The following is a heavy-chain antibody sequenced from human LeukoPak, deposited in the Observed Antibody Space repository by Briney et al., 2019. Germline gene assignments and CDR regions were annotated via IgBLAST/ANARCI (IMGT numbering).Heavy chain of an antibody. CDR3: ARGATAGRFCLRPTGDYYMDV. Sequence: ASVKVSCKASGYTFTSYGMYWVRQAPGQGLEWMGWINTNSGGTSCAQKFQGRVTMTSETSINTDYMEQSSLRFDDTAVYYCARGATAGRFCLRPTGDYYMDVWGKGTTVTV. D-gene: IGHD6-13*01. CDR1: GYTFTSYG. J-gene: IGHJ6*03. CDR2: INTNSGGT. V-gene: IGHV1-2*02.